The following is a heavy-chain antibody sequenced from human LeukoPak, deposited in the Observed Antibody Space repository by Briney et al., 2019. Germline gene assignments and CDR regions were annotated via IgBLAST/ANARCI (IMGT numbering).Heavy chain of an antibody. CDR1: GFTFSNYA. Sequence: GGSLRLSCAASGFTFSNYAMHWVRQAPGKGLEWVAVISYDGSDKYYADSVKGRFTISRDNSRNTLYLQMNSLRPEDTAVYYCARDWGRRYSSGWYGDFDYWGQGTLVTVSS. CDR2: ISYDGSDK. CDR3: ARDWGRRYSSGWYGDFDY. J-gene: IGHJ4*02. V-gene: IGHV3-30-3*01. D-gene: IGHD6-19*01.